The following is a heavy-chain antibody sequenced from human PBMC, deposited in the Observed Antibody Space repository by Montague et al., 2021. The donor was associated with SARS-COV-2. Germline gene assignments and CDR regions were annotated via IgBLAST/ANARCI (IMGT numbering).Heavy chain of an antibody. CDR2: IYYSGST. CDR1: GGSITSSSYY. V-gene: IGHV4-39*01. Sequence: SETLSLTCTVSGGSITSSSYYWGWIRQPPGKGLEWIGSIYYSGSTYYNPSLKSRVTISVDTSKNQFFLKLSSVTAADTAVYYCARLAPDSGSPNGYYYNGMDVWGQGTTVTVSS. D-gene: IGHD1-26*01. J-gene: IGHJ6*02. CDR3: ARLAPDSGSPNGYYYNGMDV.